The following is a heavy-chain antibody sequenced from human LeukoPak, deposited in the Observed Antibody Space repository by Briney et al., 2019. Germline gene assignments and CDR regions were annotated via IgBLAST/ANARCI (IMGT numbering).Heavy chain of an antibody. CDR3: AREGEQQLVPYFFDY. Sequence: GRSLRLSCAASGFTFDDYAMHWVRQAPGKGLEWVSGISWNSGSTGYADSVKGRFTISRDNSKNTLYLQMHSLRAEDTAVYYCAREGEQQLVPYFFDYWGQGTLVTVSS. V-gene: IGHV3-9*01. J-gene: IGHJ4*02. CDR1: GFTFDDYA. CDR2: ISWNSGST. D-gene: IGHD6-13*01.